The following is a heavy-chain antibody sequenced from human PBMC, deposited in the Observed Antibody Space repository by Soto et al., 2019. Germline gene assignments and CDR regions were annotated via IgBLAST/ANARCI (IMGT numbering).Heavy chain of an antibody. CDR1: GFSLSTSGVG. D-gene: IGHD3-22*01. Sequence: SGPTLVNPTQTLTLTCTFSGFSLSTSGVGVGWIRQPPGKALEWLALIYWNDDKRYSPSLKSRLTITKDTSKNQVVLTMTNMDPVETATYHCAHSIAPPFYASSVYQVRQNGFVPWGPGTLVNGSS. CDR3: AHSIAPPFYASSVYQVRQNGFVP. V-gene: IGHV2-5*01. CDR2: IYWNDDK. J-gene: IGHJ5*02.